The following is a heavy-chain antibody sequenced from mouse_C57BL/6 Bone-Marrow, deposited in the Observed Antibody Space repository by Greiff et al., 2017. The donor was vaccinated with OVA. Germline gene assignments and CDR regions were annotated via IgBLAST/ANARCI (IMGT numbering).Heavy chain of an antibody. V-gene: IGHV1-15*01. CDR3: TRGYSNYYAMDY. J-gene: IGHJ4*01. CDR1: GYTFPDYE. Sequence: VQLHQSGAELVRPGASVTLSCKASGYTFPDYEMHWVKQTPVHGLEWIGAIHPETGGTAYNQKFKGKAILTADKSSSTAYMELRSLTSEDSAVYYCTRGYSNYYAMDYWGQGTSVTVSS. D-gene: IGHD2-5*01. CDR2: IHPETGGT.